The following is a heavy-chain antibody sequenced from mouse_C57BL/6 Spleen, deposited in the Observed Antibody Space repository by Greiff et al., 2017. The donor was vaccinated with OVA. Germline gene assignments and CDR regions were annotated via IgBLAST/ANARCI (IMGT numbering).Heavy chain of an antibody. CDR2: IDPANGNT. D-gene: IGHD2-4*01. Sequence: EVMLVESVAELVRPGASVKLSCTASGFNIKNTYMHWVKQRPEQGLEWIGRIDPANGNTKYAPKFQGKATITADTSSNTAYLQLSSLTSEDTAIYYCARSGYYDYDGFAYWGQGTLVTVSA. V-gene: IGHV14-3*01. CDR3: ARSGYYDYDGFAY. J-gene: IGHJ3*01. CDR1: GFNIKNTY.